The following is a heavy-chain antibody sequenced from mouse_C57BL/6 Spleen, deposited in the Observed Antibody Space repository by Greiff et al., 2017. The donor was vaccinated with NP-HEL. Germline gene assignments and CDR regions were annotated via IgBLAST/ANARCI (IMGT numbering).Heavy chain of an antibody. Sequence: QVQLQQPGAELVKPGASVKLSCKASGYTFTSYWMHWVKQRPGQGLEWIGMIHPNSGSTNYNEKFKSKATLTVDKSSSTAYMQLSSLTSEDSAVYYCASYYGSHWYFDVWGTGTTVTVSS. J-gene: IGHJ1*03. V-gene: IGHV1-64*01. CDR3: ASYYGSHWYFDV. CDR2: IHPNSGST. CDR1: GYTFTSYW. D-gene: IGHD1-1*01.